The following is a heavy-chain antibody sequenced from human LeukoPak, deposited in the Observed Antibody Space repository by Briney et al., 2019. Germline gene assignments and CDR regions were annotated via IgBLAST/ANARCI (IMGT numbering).Heavy chain of an antibody. D-gene: IGHD3-3*01. J-gene: IGHJ6*02. Sequence: SETLSLTCTVSGGSISSSSYSWGWIRQPPGKGLEWIGYIYYSGSTNYNPSLKSRVTISVDTSKNQFSLKLSSVTAADTAVYYCARDLGDLDYYYYGMDVWGQGTTVTVSS. CDR1: GGSISSSSYS. V-gene: IGHV4-61*01. CDR2: IYYSGST. CDR3: ARDLGDLDYYYYGMDV.